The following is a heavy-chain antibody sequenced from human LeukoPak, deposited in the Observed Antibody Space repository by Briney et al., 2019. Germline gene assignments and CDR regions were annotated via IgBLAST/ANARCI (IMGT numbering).Heavy chain of an antibody. V-gene: IGHV4-39*01. Sequence: SETLSLTCTVSGGSISSSSYYWGWIRQPPGKGLEWIGSIYYSGSTYYNPSLKSRVTISVDTSKNQFSLKLSSVTAADTAVYYCARPGYSSSPDDAFDIWGQGTMVTDSS. CDR3: ARPGYSSSPDDAFDI. D-gene: IGHD6-6*01. CDR1: GGSISSSSYY. J-gene: IGHJ3*02. CDR2: IYYSGST.